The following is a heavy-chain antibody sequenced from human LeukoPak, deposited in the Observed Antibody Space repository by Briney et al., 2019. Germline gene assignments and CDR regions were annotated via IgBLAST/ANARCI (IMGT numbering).Heavy chain of an antibody. CDR1: GFTFSSYS. V-gene: IGHV3-21*01. D-gene: IGHD3-10*01. CDR2: ISSSSSYI. CDR3: ARVITMVRGVIYYYGMDV. Sequence: GGSLRLSCAASGFTFSSYSMNWVRQAPGKGLEWVSSISSSSSYIYYADSVKGRLTISRDNAKNSLYLRMNSLRAEDTAVYYCARVITMVRGVIYYYGMDVWGKGTTVTVSS. J-gene: IGHJ6*04.